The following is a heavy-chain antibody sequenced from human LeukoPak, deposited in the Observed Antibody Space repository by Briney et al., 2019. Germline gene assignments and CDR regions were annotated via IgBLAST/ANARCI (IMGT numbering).Heavy chain of an antibody. CDR2: IIPIFGTA. CDR1: GGTFSSYA. D-gene: IGHD2-15*01. Sequence: SVKVPCKASGGTFSSYAISWVRLAPGQGLEWVGVIIPIFGTANYAQEFQGRVTITTDESTSTAYMELSSLRPEDTAVYYCAGHHGGQRSYFDYWGQGTLVTVYS. V-gene: IGHV1-69*05. CDR3: AGHHGGQRSYFDY. J-gene: IGHJ4*02.